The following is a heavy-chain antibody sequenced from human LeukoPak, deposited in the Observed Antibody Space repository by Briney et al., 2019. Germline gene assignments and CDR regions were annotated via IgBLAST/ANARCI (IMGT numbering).Heavy chain of an antibody. CDR1: GFTFSGYG. CDR3: ARARGTTPNYFDS. Sequence: PGTSLGLSCAASGFTFSGYGMHWVRQAPGKGLEWVALIWYDGSSKYYADSVKGRFTISRDNSKNTLSLQVDSLRAEDTAVYYCARARGTTPNYFDSWGQGTLVTVSS. V-gene: IGHV3-33*01. J-gene: IGHJ4*02. D-gene: IGHD4-11*01. CDR2: IWYDGSSK.